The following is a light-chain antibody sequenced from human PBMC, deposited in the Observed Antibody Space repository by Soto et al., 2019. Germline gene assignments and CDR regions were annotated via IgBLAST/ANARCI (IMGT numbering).Light chain of an antibody. CDR3: QHYNSYSEA. CDR2: KAS. Sequence: DSQMTQYPSTLSGSVGDRVTITCRASQTISSWLAWYQQKPGKAPKLLIYKASTLKSGVPSRFSGSGSGTEFTLTISSLQPDDFATYYCQHYNSYSEAFGQGTMVDIK. J-gene: IGKJ1*01. CDR1: QTISSW. V-gene: IGKV1-5*03.